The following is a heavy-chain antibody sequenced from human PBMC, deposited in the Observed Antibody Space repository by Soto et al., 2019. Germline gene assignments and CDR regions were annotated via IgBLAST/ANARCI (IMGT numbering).Heavy chain of an antibody. CDR1: GFTFENFA. CDR2: FNWNSGTI. J-gene: IGHJ5*02. D-gene: IGHD3-9*01. Sequence: EMQLVESGGGLVQPGRSLRLSCAVSGFTFENFALHWVRQAPGKGLEWVSGFNWNSGTIAYADSVKGRFTISRDNAKSSLYLHLSGLRPEDTAFYYCAKAPNLVTHWFDPWGQGTLVTVSS. V-gene: IGHV3-9*01. CDR3: AKAPNLVTHWFDP.